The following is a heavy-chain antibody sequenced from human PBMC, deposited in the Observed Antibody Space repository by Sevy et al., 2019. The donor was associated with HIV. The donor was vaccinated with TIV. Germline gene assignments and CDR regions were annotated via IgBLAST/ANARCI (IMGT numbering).Heavy chain of an antibody. V-gene: IGHV3-66*01. CDR3: ARGKSGYGYALNY. Sequence: GGSLRLSCAASGFTVNSNYMTWXRQAPGKGLEGVSVIHSDDTTYHADSGKDRFTISRDNFKNTLYLHMSSLGAEDTAVYYCARGKSGYGYALNYWGQGTLVTVSS. CDR1: GFTVNSNY. J-gene: IGHJ4*02. D-gene: IGHD5-18*01. CDR2: IHSDDTT.